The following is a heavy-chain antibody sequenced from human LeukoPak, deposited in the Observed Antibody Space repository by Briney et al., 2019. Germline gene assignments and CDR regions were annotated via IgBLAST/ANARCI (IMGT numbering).Heavy chain of an antibody. D-gene: IGHD3-3*01. Sequence: YYMSWIRQAPGKGLEWVSYISSSGSTIYYADSVKGRFTISRDNAKNSLYLQMNSLRAEDTAVYYCARGNYDFWSGYYAFDYWGQGTLVTVSS. V-gene: IGHV3-11*01. J-gene: IGHJ4*02. CDR1: YY. CDR3: ARGNYDFWSGYYAFDY. CDR2: ISSSGSTI.